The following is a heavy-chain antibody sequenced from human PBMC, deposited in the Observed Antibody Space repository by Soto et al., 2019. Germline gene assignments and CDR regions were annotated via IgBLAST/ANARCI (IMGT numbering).Heavy chain of an antibody. Sequence: GGSLRLSCAASGFTFRSYAMNWVRQAQGKGLEWVSAISGSAGSTYYADSVKGRFTISRDTSKNTLYPQMNSLRAEDTAVYYCAKGNSWSPALVLDIWGQGTMVTVSS. CDR1: GFTFRSYA. J-gene: IGHJ3*02. D-gene: IGHD1-7*01. V-gene: IGHV3-23*01. CDR3: AKGNSWSPALVLDI. CDR2: ISGSAGST.